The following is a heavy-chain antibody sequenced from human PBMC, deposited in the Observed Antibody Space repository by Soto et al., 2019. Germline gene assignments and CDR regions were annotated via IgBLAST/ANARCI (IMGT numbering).Heavy chain of an antibody. Sequence: SETLSLTCTVSGGSISSYYWSWIRQPPGKGLEWIGYIYYSGSTNYNPSLKSRVTISVDTSKNQFSLKLNSVTAADTAMYYCARISAWPYNWIDPWGQGTLVTVST. CDR3: ARISAWPYNWIDP. CDR1: GGSISSYY. V-gene: IGHV4-59*08. J-gene: IGHJ5*02. CDR2: IYYSGST. D-gene: IGHD6-25*01.